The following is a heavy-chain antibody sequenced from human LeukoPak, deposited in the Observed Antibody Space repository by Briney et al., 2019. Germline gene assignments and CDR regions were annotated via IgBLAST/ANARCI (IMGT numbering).Heavy chain of an antibody. CDR1: GYTFTSYG. J-gene: IGHJ6*03. Sequence: ASVKVSCKASGYTFTSYGISWVRQAPGQGLEWMGWISAYNGNTNYAQKLQGRVTMTTDTSTSTAYMELRSLRSDDTAVYYCARDDQGAYYYYYLDVWGKGTTVTVSS. CDR2: ISAYNGNT. V-gene: IGHV1-18*01. CDR3: ARDDQGAYYYYYLDV. D-gene: IGHD2-2*01.